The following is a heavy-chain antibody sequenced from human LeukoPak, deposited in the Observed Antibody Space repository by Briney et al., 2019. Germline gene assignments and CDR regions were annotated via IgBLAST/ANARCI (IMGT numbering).Heavy chain of an antibody. V-gene: IGHV4-34*01. J-gene: IGHJ4*02. D-gene: IGHD5-18*01. CDR3: ARGRAANPDTAMVLDY. CDR2: INHSGST. Sequence: KPSETLSLTCAVYGGSFSGYYWSWIRQPPGKGLEWIGEINHSGSTNYNPSLRSRVTISADTSKNQFSLKLSSVTAADTAVYYCARGRAANPDTAMVLDYWGQGTLVTVSS. CDR1: GGSFSGYY.